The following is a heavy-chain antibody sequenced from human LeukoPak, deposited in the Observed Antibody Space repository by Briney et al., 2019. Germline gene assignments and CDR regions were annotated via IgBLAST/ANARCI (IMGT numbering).Heavy chain of an antibody. CDR3: TRGWSSAGAFDV. J-gene: IGHJ3*01. V-gene: IGHV4-61*02. CDR1: GGSINSHSYS. CDR2: IYISGST. Sequence: SETLSLTCTVSGGSINSHSYSWTWIRQPAGKGLEWIGRIYISGSTDYNVSLKSRITISMDTSKNQFSLQMSSVTAADTAVYYCTRGWSSAGAFDVWGQGTVVTVSS. D-gene: IGHD6-19*01.